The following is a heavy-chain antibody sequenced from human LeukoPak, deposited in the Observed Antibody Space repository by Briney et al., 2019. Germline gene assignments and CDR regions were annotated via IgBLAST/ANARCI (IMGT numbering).Heavy chain of an antibody. CDR2: ISSSSSYI. J-gene: IGHJ2*01. V-gene: IGHV3-21*01. D-gene: IGHD2-21*02. CDR1: GFTFSSYS. CDR3: ATASTAVPAGYWYFDL. Sequence: GGSLRLSCAASGFTFSSYSMNWVRQAPGKGLEWVSSISSSSSYIYYADSVTAPFTISRHKAQNYLYLPINSPRAQATAVYYCATASTAVPAGYWYFDLWGRGTLVPVSS.